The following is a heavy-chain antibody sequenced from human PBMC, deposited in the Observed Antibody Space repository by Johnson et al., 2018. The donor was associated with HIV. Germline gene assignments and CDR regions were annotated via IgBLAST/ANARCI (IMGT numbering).Heavy chain of an antibody. CDR2: INWNGGST. V-gene: IGHV3-20*04. CDR3: PRETNSAMAGDAFDI. D-gene: IGHD5-18*01. J-gene: IGHJ3*02. Sequence: VQLVESGGGVVQPGRSLRLSCAASGFTFDDYGMSWVRQAPGQGLEWVSGINWNGGSTGYADSVKGRFHISRDNAKKTLYLQMNSLRAEDTAVYYCPRETNSAMAGDAFDIWGQGTMVTVSS. CDR1: GFTFDDYG.